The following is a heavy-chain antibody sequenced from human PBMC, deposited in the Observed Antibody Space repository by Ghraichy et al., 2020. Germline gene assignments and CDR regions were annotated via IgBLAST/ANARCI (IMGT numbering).Heavy chain of an antibody. J-gene: IGHJ6*02. CDR2: IYHSGST. V-gene: IGHV4-4*02. Sequence: SETLSLTCAVSGGSISSSNWWSWVRQPPGKGLEWIGEIYHSGSTNYNPSLKSRVTISVDTSKNQFSLKLSSVTAADTAVYYCARVNGGRNYDILTGYSSNYYYYGMDVWGQGTTVTVSS. CDR3: ARVNGGRNYDILTGYSSNYYYYGMDV. D-gene: IGHD3-9*01. CDR1: GGSISSSNW.